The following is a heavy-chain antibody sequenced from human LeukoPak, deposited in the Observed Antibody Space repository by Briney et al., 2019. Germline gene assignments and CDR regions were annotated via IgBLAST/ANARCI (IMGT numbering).Heavy chain of an antibody. CDR3: TTDLDY. CDR1: GFIFTDVW. V-gene: IGHV3-15*01. J-gene: IGHJ4*02. CDR2: IKSKSDRGTI. Sequence: PGGSLRLSCAGSGFIFTDVWMSWVRQAPGKGLEWVGRIKSKSDRGTIDYASPVNGRITVSRDDSRKTLSLELNNLKTEDTGVYYCTTDLDYWGQGTLVTVSS.